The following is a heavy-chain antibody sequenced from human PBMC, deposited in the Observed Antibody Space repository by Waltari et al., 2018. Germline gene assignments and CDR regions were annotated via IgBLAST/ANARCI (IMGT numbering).Heavy chain of an antibody. D-gene: IGHD1-26*01. CDR2: INAGNGNT. V-gene: IGHV1-3*01. Sequence: QVQLVQSGAEVKKPGASVKVSCKASGYTFTSYAMHWVRQAPGQRLEWMGWINAGNGNTKYSQKFQGRVTITRDTSASTAYMELSSLRSEDTAVYYCARDRGRYSGSYFRRHDAFDIWGQGTMVTVS. CDR1: GYTFTSYA. J-gene: IGHJ3*02. CDR3: ARDRGRYSGSYFRRHDAFDI.